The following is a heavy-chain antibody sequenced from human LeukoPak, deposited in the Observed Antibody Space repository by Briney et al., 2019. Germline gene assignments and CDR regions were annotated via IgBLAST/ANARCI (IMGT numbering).Heavy chain of an antibody. Sequence: PGGSLRLSCAASGFTFSSYSMNWVRQAPGKGLEWVSYISSSSSTIYYADSVKGRFTISRDNAKNSLYLQMNSLRAEDTAVYYCARDGPGSQKGSYYMDVWGKGTTVTVSS. D-gene: IGHD3-10*01. J-gene: IGHJ6*03. V-gene: IGHV3-48*01. CDR2: ISSSSSTI. CDR3: ARDGPGSQKGSYYMDV. CDR1: GFTFSSYS.